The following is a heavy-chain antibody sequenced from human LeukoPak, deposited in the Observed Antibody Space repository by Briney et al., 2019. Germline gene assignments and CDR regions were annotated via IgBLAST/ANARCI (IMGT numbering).Heavy chain of an antibody. J-gene: IGHJ6*03. Sequence: SETLSLTCTVSGGSISDYYLNWIRQPPGKGLEWVAYIYYSGSTTYNPYLKSRVTTSVDTATNKFSLRVRSVTAADTDVYYCARGDFCSKSNCYLRPMDVWGKGTTVTVSS. D-gene: IGHD3-3*01. CDR3: ARGDFCSKSNCYLRPMDV. CDR2: IYYSGST. CDR1: GGSISDYY. V-gene: IGHV4-59*01.